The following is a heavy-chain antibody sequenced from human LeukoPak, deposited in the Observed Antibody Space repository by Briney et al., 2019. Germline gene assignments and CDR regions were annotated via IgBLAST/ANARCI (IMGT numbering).Heavy chain of an antibody. Sequence: GGSLRLSCAASGFSFSTYWMSWVRQAPGKGLEWVANIKQDGIEKYHLDSGKGRFTISRDNARNSLYLQMNSLRAEDTAVYYCARDPVVRPHGDWFDSWGRGTLVIVSS. D-gene: IGHD2-2*01. CDR1: GFSFSTYW. CDR2: IKQDGIEK. V-gene: IGHV3-7*01. CDR3: ARDPVVRPHGDWFDS. J-gene: IGHJ5*01.